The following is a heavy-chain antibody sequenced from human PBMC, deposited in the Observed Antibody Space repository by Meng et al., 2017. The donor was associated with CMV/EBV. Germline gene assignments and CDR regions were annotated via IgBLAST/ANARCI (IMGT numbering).Heavy chain of an antibody. CDR2: INWNGGST. CDR3: ARDRDIVATVNYYYYGMDV. V-gene: IGHV3-20*04. CDR1: GFTFDDYG. Sequence: GESLKISCAASGFTFDDYGMSWVRQAPGKGLEWVSGINWNGGSTGYADSVKGRFTISRDNAKNSLHLQMNSLRAEDTALYYCARDRDIVATVNYYYYGMDVWGQGTTVTVSS. D-gene: IGHD5-12*01. J-gene: IGHJ6*02.